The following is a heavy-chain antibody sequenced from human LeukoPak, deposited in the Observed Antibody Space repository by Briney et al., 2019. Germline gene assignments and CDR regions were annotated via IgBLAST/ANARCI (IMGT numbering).Heavy chain of an antibody. J-gene: IGHJ5*02. D-gene: IGHD6-13*01. CDR3: ARDRSDSSSWNWLDP. V-gene: IGHV4-59*01. CDR2: VYYTGST. CDR1: GFTFSSYA. Sequence: GSLRLSCAASGFTFSSYAMSWVRQAPGKGLEWIGYVYYTGSTNYNPSLKSRVTISVDTSKNQFSLKLRSVTAADTAVYYCARDRSDSSSWNWLDPWGQGILVTVSS.